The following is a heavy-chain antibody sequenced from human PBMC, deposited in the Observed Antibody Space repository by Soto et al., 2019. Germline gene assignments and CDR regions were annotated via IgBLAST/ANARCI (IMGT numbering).Heavy chain of an antibody. CDR2: ISYDGSNK. D-gene: IGHD1-26*01. CDR3: AKESDHSGSYFSRQYYFDY. Sequence: GGSLRLSCAASGFTFSSYGMHWVRQAPGKGLEWVAVISYDGSNKYYADSVKGRFTISRDNSKNTLYLQMNSLRAEDTAVYYCAKESDHSGSYFSRQYYFDYWGQGTLVTVSS. CDR1: GFTFSSYG. J-gene: IGHJ4*02. V-gene: IGHV3-30*18.